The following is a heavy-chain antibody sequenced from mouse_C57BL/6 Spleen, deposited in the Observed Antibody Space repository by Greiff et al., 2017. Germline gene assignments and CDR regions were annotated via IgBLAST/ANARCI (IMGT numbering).Heavy chain of an antibody. V-gene: IGHV1-55*01. D-gene: IGHD2-2*01. CDR3: ARYGYDVSWFAY. CDR2: IYPGSGST. J-gene: IGHJ3*01. CDR1: GYTFTSYW. Sequence: QVQLQQPGAELVKPGASVKMSCKASGYTFTSYWITWVKQRPGQGLEWIGDIYPGSGSTNYNEKFKSKATLTVDTSSSTAYMQLSSLTSEDSAVYYCARYGYDVSWFAYWGQGTLVTVSA.